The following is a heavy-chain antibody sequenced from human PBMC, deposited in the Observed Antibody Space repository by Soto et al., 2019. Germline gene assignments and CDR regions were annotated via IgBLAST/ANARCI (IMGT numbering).Heavy chain of an antibody. J-gene: IGHJ4*02. V-gene: IGHV1-2*02. D-gene: IGHD6-13*01. CDR1: GYSFGLYY. CDR3: ARGGSWYDF. CDR2: ISPNSGAT. Sequence: QVQLMQSGAEVRKHGASVKVSCKVSGYSFGLYYINWVRQAPGEGPEWMGWISPNSGATSYAQKYEGRVTMTRDTSITTVFMELTSLTSDDTAVYYCARGGSWYDFWGQGTPVTVS.